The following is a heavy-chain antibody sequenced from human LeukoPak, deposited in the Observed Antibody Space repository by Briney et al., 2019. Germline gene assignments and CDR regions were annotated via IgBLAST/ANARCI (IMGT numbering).Heavy chain of an antibody. J-gene: IGHJ4*02. CDR1: GFTVSSNY. CDR2: IYSGGST. D-gene: IGHD6-19*01. V-gene: IGHV3-53*01. CDR3: ARDGASGLPGIAVAGTGDY. Sequence: GGSLRLSCAPSGFTVSSNYMSWVRQAPGKGLEWVSVIYSGGSTYYADSVKGRSTISRDNSKNTLYLQMNSLRAEDTAVYYCARDGASGLPGIAVAGTGDYWGQGTLVTVSS.